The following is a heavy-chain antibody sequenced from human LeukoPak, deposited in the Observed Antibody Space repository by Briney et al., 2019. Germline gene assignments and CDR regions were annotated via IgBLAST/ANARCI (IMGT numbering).Heavy chain of an antibody. CDR2: MHYRGNT. CDR3: ASVSVWELATHTGGSFDY. CDR1: GDSINSGDFY. D-gene: IGHD1-26*01. V-gene: IGHV4-30-4*01. J-gene: IGHJ4*02. Sequence: SETLSLTCTVSGDSINSGDFYWTWIRQPPGKGLEWIGCMHYRGNTHYNSSLKSRLIISVDTSKNQFSLRLTSVTAADTAVYYCASVSVWELATHTGGSFDYWGRGILVTVSS.